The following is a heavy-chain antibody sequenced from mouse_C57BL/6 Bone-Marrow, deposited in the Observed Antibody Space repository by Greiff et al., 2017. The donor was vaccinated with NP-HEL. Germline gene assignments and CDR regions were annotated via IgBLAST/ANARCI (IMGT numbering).Heavy chain of an antibody. CDR2: IDPADSYT. CDR3: ARHYGSWFAY. D-gene: IGHD1-1*01. J-gene: IGHJ3*01. V-gene: IGHV1-69*01. CDR1: GYTFTSYW. Sequence: QVHVKQPGAELVMPGASVKLSCKASGYTFTSYWMHWVKQRPGQGLEWIGEIDPADSYTNYTQKFKGKSTLTVDKSSSTAYMQLSSLTSEDSSVYYCARHYGSWFAYWGQGTLVTVSA.